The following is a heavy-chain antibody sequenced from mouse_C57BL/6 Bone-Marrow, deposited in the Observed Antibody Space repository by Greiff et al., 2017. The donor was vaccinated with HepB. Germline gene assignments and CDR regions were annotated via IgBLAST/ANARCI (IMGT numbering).Heavy chain of an antibody. J-gene: IGHJ2*01. CDR1: GFTFSSYG. CDR2: ISSGGSYT. V-gene: IGHV5-6*01. D-gene: IGHD1-1*01. CDR3: ARHPPTYYFDY. Sequence: EVKLVESGGDLVKPGGSLKLSCAASGFTFSSYGMSWVRQTPDKRLEWVATISSGGSYTYYPDSVKGRFTISRDNAKNTLYLQMSSLKSEDTAMYYCARHPPTYYFDYWGQGTTLTVSS.